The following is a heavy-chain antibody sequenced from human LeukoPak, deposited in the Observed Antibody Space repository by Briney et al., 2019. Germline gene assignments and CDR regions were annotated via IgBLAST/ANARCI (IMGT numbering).Heavy chain of an antibody. CDR2: IYSGGSI. V-gene: IGHV3-66*01. Sequence: GGSLRLSCAASGFTVSSNYMSWVRQAPGKGLEWVSVIYSGGSIYYADSVKGRFIISRDNSKNTLYLQMNSLRAEDTAVYYCARAQNVLRFLEVPHYFDYWGQGTLVTVSS. D-gene: IGHD3-3*01. J-gene: IGHJ4*02. CDR3: ARAQNVLRFLEVPHYFDY. CDR1: GFTVSSNY.